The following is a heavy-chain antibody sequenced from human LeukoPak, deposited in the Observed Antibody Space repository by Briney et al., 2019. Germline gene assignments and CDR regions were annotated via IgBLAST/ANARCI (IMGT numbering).Heavy chain of an antibody. J-gene: IGHJ6*03. CDR3: ARDAWGYYDSSGYSFGSQYYMDV. V-gene: IGHV3-23*01. CDR2: ISGGGHST. CDR1: GFTFSDHA. Sequence: PGGSLRLSCAASGFTFSDHAMTWVRQAPGKGPEWVSAISGGGHSTYYADSVRGRFTISRDNSKNTLSLQMNSLTAEDTAFYFCARDAWGYYDSSGYSFGSQYYMDVWGRGTTVTVSS. D-gene: IGHD3-22*01.